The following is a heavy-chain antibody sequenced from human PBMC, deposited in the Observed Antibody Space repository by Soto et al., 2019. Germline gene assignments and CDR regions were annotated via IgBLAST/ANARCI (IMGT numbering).Heavy chain of an antibody. V-gene: IGHV4-59*01. J-gene: IGHJ1*01. CDR2: IYYSGST. D-gene: IGHD3-16*01. CDR1: GDSISSYY. Sequence: QVQLQESGPGLVKPSETLSLTCTVSGDSISSYYWSWIRQPPGKGLEWIGYIYYSGSTNYNPSLKSRFTISVDTPKNQFSLKLSSGTAADTAVYYCARAPEIRGWGGGYFHHWGQGSLVTVSS. CDR3: ARAPEIRGWGGGYFHH.